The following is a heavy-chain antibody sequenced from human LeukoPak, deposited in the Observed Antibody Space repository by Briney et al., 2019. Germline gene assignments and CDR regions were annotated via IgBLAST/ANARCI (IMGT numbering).Heavy chain of an antibody. CDR1: GGSFSGYY. V-gene: IGHV4-34*01. D-gene: IGHD2-15*01. CDR3: ARSFVVVVAATGAWFDP. CDR2: INHSGST. J-gene: IGHJ5*02. Sequence: SETLSLTCAVYGGSFSGYYWSWIRQPPGKGLEWIGEINHSGSTNYNPSLKSRVTISVDTSKNQFSLRLSSVTAADTAVYYCARSFVVVVAATGAWFDPWGQGTLVTVSS.